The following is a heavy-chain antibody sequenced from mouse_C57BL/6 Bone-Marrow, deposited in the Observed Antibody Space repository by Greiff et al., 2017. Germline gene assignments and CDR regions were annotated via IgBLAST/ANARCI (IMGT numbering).Heavy chain of an antibody. CDR3: ARWDY. CDR2: IDPSDSYT. CDR1: GYTFTSYW. J-gene: IGHJ2*01. Sequence: QVQLQQPGAELVKPGASVKLSCKASGYTFTSYWMQWVKQRPGQGLEWIGEIDPSDSYTNYNQKFKGKATLTVDTSSSTAYMQLSSLTSEDSAVYYCARWDYGGQGTTLTVSS. V-gene: IGHV1-50*01.